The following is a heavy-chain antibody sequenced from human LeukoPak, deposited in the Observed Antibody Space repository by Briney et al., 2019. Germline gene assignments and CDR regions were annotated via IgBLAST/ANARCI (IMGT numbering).Heavy chain of an antibody. D-gene: IGHD5-18*01. CDR3: ARGFVDTAMVGY. J-gene: IGHJ4*02. CDR1: GFTFSSHS. V-gene: IGHV3-21*01. CDR2: ISSSSSYI. Sequence: GGSLRLSCAASGFTFSSHSMNWVRQAPGKGLEWVSSISSSSSYIYYADSVKGRFTISRDNAKNSLYLQMNSLRAEDTAVYYCARGFVDTAMVGYWGQGTLVTVSS.